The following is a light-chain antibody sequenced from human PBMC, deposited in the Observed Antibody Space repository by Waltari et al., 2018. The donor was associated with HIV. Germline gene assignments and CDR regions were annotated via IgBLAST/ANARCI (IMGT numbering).Light chain of an antibody. V-gene: IGLV2-14*01. CDR3: TSYTSRNTRV. Sequence: QSALTQPASVSGSPGQSITISCTGTTSDVGGYQYVSWYQQHPGKAPTLMVSEVTKRPSGVSILFTGTKSGNTASRTSSGLQAEDEADYFCTSYTSRNTRVFGTGTKVTVL. J-gene: IGLJ1*01. CDR1: TSDVGGYQY. CDR2: EVT.